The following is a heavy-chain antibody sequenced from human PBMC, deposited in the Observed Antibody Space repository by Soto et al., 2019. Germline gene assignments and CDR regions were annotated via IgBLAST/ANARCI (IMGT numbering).Heavy chain of an antibody. CDR3: AREYGDYGVIDY. J-gene: IGHJ4*02. D-gene: IGHD4-17*01. CDR1: GGSFSGYY. CDR2: INHSGST. Sequence: QVQLQQWGAGLLKPSETLSLTCAVYGGSFSGYYWSWIRQPPGKGLEWIGEINHSGSTNYNPSTKTQVTISVDTSKTQFSLKLSSVTASDTAVYYCAREYGDYGVIDYWGQGTLVTVSS. V-gene: IGHV4-34*01.